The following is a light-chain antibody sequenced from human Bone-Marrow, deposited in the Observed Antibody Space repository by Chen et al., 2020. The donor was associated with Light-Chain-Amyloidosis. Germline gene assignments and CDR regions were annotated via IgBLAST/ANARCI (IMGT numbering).Light chain of an antibody. CDR3: QSADSSGTYEVI. V-gene: IGLV3-25*03. Sequence: SYELTQPPSVSVSPGQTARTTCTGDDFPTKYAYWYKQKPGQAPVLVIHRDTERPSGISERFSGSSSGTTATLTISGVQAEDEADYHCQSADSSGTYEVIFGGGTKLTVL. CDR1: DFPTKY. J-gene: IGLJ2*01. CDR2: RDT.